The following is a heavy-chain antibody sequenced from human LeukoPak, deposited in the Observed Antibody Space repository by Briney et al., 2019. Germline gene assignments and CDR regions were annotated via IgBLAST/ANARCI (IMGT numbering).Heavy chain of an antibody. J-gene: IGHJ6*03. Sequence: GGSLRLSCAASGFTFSNFGMRWVRQAPGKGLEWVAVISNDGSSKFYTDSVKGRFTLSRDNSRNTLNLQMNSLRVEDTAVYYCVKPDRLNYYDSGSHYYYYYMDVWGKGTTVTVSS. CDR1: GFTFSNFG. CDR3: VKPDRLNYYDSGSHYYYYYMDV. D-gene: IGHD3-10*01. CDR2: ISNDGSSK. V-gene: IGHV3-30*18.